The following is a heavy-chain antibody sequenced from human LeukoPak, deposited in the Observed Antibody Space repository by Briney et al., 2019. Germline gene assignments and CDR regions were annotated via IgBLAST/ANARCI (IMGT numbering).Heavy chain of an antibody. J-gene: IGHJ4*02. Sequence: PSETLSLTCAVYGGSFSGYYWSWIRQPPGKGLEWIGEINHSGSTNYNPSLKSRVTISVDTSKNQFSLKLSSVTAADTAVYYCARGRPIRYWGQGTLVTVSS. CDR2: INHSGST. V-gene: IGHV4-34*01. D-gene: IGHD6-6*01. CDR3: ARGRPIRY. CDR1: GGSFSGYY.